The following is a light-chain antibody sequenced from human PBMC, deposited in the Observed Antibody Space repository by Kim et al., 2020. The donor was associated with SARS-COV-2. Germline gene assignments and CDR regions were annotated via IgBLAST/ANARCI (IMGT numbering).Light chain of an antibody. CDR2: DVS. CDR3: VSFAGSSTYI. CDR1: SSDVGAYDY. J-gene: IGLJ1*01. Sequence: GQSITVSCTGTSSDVGAYDYVSWYQQHPDKAPKLIIYDVSNRPSGVSYRFSGSKSGNTASLTISGLQAEDEADYYCVSFAGSSTYIFGTGTKVTVL. V-gene: IGLV2-14*03.